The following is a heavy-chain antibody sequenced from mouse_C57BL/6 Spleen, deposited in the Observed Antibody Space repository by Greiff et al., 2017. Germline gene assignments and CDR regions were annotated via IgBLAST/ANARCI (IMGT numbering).Heavy chain of an antibody. CDR2: ISSGSSTI. CDR3: ESAYYGSSYGYFDV. Sequence: EVMLVESGGGLVKPGGSLKLSCEASGFTFSDYGMQWVRQAPGKGLEWVAYISSGSSTIYYADTVKGRFTISRDNAKNTVFLQLTSLRSEDTAMYYCESAYYGSSYGYFDVWGTGTTVTVSS. V-gene: IGHV5-17*01. CDR1: GFTFSDYG. J-gene: IGHJ1*03. D-gene: IGHD1-1*01.